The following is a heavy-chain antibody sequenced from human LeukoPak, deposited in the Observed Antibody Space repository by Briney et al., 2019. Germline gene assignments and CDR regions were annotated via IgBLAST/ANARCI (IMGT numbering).Heavy chain of an antibody. CDR1: GFTFSSYA. CDR2: ISGSGGSA. D-gene: IGHD3-9*01. CDR3: AKAAYNILTGYPHHDAFDI. V-gene: IGHV3-23*01. J-gene: IGHJ3*02. Sequence: AGGSLRLSCAASGFTFSSYAMSWVRQAPGKGLEWVSAISGSGGSAYYADSVKGRFTISRDNSRNTLYMQMNSLRDEDTAVYYCAKAAYNILTGYPHHDAFDIWGQGTMVTVSS.